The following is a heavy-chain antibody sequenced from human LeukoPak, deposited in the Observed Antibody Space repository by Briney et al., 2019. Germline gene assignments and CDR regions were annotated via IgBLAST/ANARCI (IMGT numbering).Heavy chain of an antibody. CDR2: LYYSGGT. CDR3: ARHVRAYYSGSGTPGGHYFDY. V-gene: IGHV4-39*01. Sequence: PSETLSLTCTVSGGSISSSSYYWGWIRQPPGKGLEWIGSLYYSGGTYYNPSLKSRVTISVDTSKNQFSLKLSSVTAADTAVYYCARHVRAYYSGSGTPGGHYFDYWGQGTLVTVSS. CDR1: GGSISSSSYY. D-gene: IGHD3-10*01. J-gene: IGHJ4*02.